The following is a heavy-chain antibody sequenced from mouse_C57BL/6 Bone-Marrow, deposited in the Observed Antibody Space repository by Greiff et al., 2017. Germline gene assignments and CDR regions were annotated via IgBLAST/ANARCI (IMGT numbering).Heavy chain of an antibody. CDR2: ISYDGSN. J-gene: IGHJ4*01. D-gene: IGHD2-2*01. V-gene: IGHV3-6*01. CDR3: ARDRSTMVTTGYAMDY. CDR1: GYSITSGYY. Sequence: ESGPGLVKPSQSLSLTCSVTGYSITSGYYWNWIRQFPGNKLEWMGYISYDGSNNYNPSLKNRISITRDTSKNQFFLKLNSVTTEDTATYYCARDRSTMVTTGYAMDYWGQGTSVTVSS.